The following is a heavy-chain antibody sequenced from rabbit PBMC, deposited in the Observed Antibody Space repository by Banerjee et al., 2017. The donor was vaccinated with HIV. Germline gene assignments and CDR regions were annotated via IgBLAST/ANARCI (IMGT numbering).Heavy chain of an antibody. CDR1: GFSFSSSYY. Sequence: QSLEESGGDLVKPGASLTLTCTASGFSFSSSYYMCWVRQAPGKGLEWIACIYAGSSGSTYYASWAKGRFTISRTSSTTVTLQMTSLTAADTATYFCASYYTDGYYFNLWVPGTLVTVS. J-gene: IGHJ4*01. CDR3: ASYYTDGYYFNL. D-gene: IGHD6-1*01. V-gene: IGHV1S40*01. CDR2: IYAGSSGST.